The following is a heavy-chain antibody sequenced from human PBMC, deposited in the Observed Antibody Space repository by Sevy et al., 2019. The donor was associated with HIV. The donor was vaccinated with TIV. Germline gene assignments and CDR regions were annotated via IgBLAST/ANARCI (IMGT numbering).Heavy chain of an antibody. Sequence: GGSLRLSCAVSGLTFNNAWMNWVRQAPGTGLQWVGLIKSKIDGETTDYAAPVKGRFTISRDDSKNTVYLQMNSLKIDDTAVYYCVTAPGYYDRDPFDYWGPGTLVTVSS. V-gene: IGHV3-15*01. CDR3: VTAPGYYDRDPFDY. J-gene: IGHJ4*02. CDR1: GLTFNNAW. CDR2: IKSKIDGETT. D-gene: IGHD3-22*01.